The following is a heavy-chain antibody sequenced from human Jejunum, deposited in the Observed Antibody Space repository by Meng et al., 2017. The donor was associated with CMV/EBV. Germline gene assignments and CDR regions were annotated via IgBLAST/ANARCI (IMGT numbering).Heavy chain of an antibody. D-gene: IGHD3-22*01. CDR1: DYY. V-gene: IGHV3-11*01. CDR3: ARSKKTFNYDTSGPDAFDI. CDR2: ISSRGSTI. J-gene: IGHJ3*02. Sequence: DYYMSWIRQAPGKGLEWVSYISSRGSTIYSADSVKGRFTSSRDNAKNSLYLQMNSLRAEDRAVYYCARSKKTFNYDTSGPDAFDIWGQGTMVTVSS.